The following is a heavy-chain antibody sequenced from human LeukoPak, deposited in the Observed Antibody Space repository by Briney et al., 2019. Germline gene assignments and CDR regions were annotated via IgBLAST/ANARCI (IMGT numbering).Heavy chain of an antibody. Sequence: PGGSLRLSCAASGFSFSRYYMSWVRQAPGKGLEWVSVLFSGGDTYYADSVKDRFSISRDSSRETLFLQMNSLRADDTAVYCCARQGYDSGFDYWGHGTMVTVSS. CDR1: GFSFSRYY. D-gene: IGHD5-12*01. V-gene: IGHV3-66*04. CDR2: LFSGGDT. CDR3: ARQGYDSGFDY. J-gene: IGHJ4*01.